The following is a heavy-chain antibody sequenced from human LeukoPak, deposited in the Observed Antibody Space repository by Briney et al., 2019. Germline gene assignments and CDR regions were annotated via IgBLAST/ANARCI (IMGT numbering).Heavy chain of an antibody. CDR1: GGTFSSYA. CDR2: IIPIFGTA. D-gene: IGHD4-23*01. J-gene: IGHJ3*02. CDR3: ARDRDYGGNLYAFDI. V-gene: IGHV1-69*13. Sequence: ASVKVSCKASGGTFSSYAISWVRQAPGQGLEWMGGIIPIFGTANYAQKFQGRVTITADESTSTAYMELSSLRSEDTAVYYCARDRDYGGNLYAFDIWGQGTMVTVSS.